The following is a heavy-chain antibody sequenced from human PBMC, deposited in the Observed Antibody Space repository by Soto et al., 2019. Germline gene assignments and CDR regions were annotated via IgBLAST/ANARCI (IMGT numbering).Heavy chain of an antibody. CDR2: IYYTGST. CDR3: ARGGSYGDFFDY. D-gene: IGHD4-17*01. V-gene: IGHV4-59*01. CDR1: GGSMSSNY. J-gene: IGHJ4*02. Sequence: KTSETLSLTCTVSGGSMSSNYWTWIRQSPGKGLEWIGYIYYTGSTKYNPSLKSRVTISLDTSKNQFSLRLTSVTSADTAVYYCARGGSYGDFFDYWGQGAQVTVYS.